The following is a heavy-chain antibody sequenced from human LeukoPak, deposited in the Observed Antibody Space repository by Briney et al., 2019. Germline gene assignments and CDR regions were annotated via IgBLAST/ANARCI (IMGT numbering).Heavy chain of an antibody. CDR2: ISGSGGST. Sequence: GGSLRLSCAASGFTFSNYAMSWVRQAPGKGLEWLSTISGSGGSTYYADSVKGRFTISRDNSKNTVYLQMKSRRVEATAVYYCAKGLSAAGDYYFDYWGQGALVTVSS. CDR1: GFTFSNYA. D-gene: IGHD2-21*01. V-gene: IGHV3-23*01. J-gene: IGHJ4*02. CDR3: AKGLSAAGDYYFDY.